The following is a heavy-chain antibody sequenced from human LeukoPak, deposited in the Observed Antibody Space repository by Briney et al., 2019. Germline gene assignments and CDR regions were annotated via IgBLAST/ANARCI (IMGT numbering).Heavy chain of an antibody. V-gene: IGHV7-4-1*02. D-gene: IGHD4-17*01. CDR3: ARSNNDGDYLGVGFDY. CDR1: GYTFSSYA. Sequence: ASVKVSCKASGYTFSSYAMNWVRQAPGQGLEWMGWINTNTGNPTYARGFTGRFVFSLDTSVSTAYLHISSLQAKDTAVYYCARSNNDGDYLGVGFDYWGQGTLVTVSS. CDR2: INTNTGNP. J-gene: IGHJ4*02.